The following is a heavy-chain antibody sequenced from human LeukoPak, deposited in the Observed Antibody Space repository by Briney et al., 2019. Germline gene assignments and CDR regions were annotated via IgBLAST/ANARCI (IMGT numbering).Heavy chain of an antibody. D-gene: IGHD1-1*01. CDR1: GFKFNTYG. CDR3: AKGNWRYFDY. CDR2: IWYDGTNE. J-gene: IGHJ4*02. Sequence: PGGSLRLSCVASGFKFNTYGMHWVRQAPGRGLEWVAIIWYDGTNENYADSVKGRFTISRDDSENTLYLQMNSLGADDTAVYYCAKGNWRYFDYWGQGTLVTVSS. V-gene: IGHV3-33*06.